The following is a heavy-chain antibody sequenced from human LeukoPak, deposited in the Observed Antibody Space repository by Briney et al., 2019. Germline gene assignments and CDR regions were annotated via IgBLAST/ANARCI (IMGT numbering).Heavy chain of an antibody. V-gene: IGHV3-30-3*01. CDR1: RFTFSNYA. J-gene: IGHJ5*02. Sequence: GRSLRLSCAASRFTFSNYAMHWVRQAPGKGLEWIAVISYDGSNKYYADSVKGRFTISRDSSKNTLYLQMNSLRPEDTAVYYCARDPYYYGSGSVNWFDPWGQGTLVTVSS. CDR2: ISYDGSNK. CDR3: ARDPYYYGSGSVNWFDP. D-gene: IGHD3-10*01.